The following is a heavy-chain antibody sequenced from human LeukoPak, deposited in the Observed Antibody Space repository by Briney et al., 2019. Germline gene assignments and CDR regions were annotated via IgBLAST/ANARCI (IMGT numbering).Heavy chain of an antibody. CDR2: IWYDGSNK. J-gene: IGHJ3*02. V-gene: IGHV3-33*01. Sequence: GRSLRLSCAASGFTFSSYGMHWVRQAPGRGLEWVAVIWYDGSNKYYADSVKGRFTISRDNSKNTLYLQMNSLRAEDTAVYYCASYVLGDAFDIWGQGTMVTVSS. CDR3: ASYVLGDAFDI. CDR1: GFTFSSYG. D-gene: IGHD3-3*02.